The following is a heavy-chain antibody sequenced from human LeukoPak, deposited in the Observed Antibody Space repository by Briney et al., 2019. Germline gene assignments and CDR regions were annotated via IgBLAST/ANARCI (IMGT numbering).Heavy chain of an antibody. CDR2: MNPNSGNG. V-gene: IGHV1-8*03. CDR1: GYAFTSYD. D-gene: IGHD6-25*01. CDR3: ARELRRDDI. Sequence: GASVKVSCKAAGYAFTSYDINWVRQATGQGLEWMGYMNPNSGNGGYAQKFQGRVTITTDTSISTAYLELSGLTSEATAVYYCARELRRDDIWGQGTLVTVSS. J-gene: IGHJ3*02.